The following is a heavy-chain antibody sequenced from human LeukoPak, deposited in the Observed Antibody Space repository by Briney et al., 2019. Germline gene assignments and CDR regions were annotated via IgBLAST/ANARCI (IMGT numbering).Heavy chain of an antibody. V-gene: IGHV3-30*02. J-gene: IGHJ3*01. CDR1: GFTFRNYG. CDR3: TKERNAFDV. Sequence: PGGSLRLSCVASGFTFRNYGMHWVRQAPGKGLEWVAVIWYDGSKKYYADSVKGRFTISRDNSKNTLYLHMSSLRAEDTAIYYCTKERNAFDVWGQGTMVTVSS. CDR2: IWYDGSKK.